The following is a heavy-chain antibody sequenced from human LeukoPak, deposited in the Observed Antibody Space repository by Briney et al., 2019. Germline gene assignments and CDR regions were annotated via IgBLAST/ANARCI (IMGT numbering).Heavy chain of an antibody. CDR1: GFTFSSYD. D-gene: IGHD3-10*01. J-gene: IGHJ3*02. Sequence: GGSLRLSCAASGFTFSSYDIHWVRQATGKGLEWVSAIGTAGNTYYSDSVKGRFTISRENAKNSLYLQMNSLRAGDTAVYYCAREGFGEFADIWGQGTMVTASS. V-gene: IGHV3-13*01. CDR3: AREGFGEFADI. CDR2: IGTAGNT.